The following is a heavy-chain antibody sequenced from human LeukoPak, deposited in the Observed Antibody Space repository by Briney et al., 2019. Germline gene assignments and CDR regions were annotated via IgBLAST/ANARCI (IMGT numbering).Heavy chain of an antibody. CDR3: TRLSFSSSWQD. V-gene: IGHV3-73*01. CDR1: GFTFSGSA. D-gene: IGHD6-13*01. J-gene: IGHJ4*02. CDR2: IRSKANSYAT. Sequence: GGSLRLTCAASGFTFSGSATHWVRQASGKGLEWVGRIRSKANSYATAYAASVKGRFTISRDDSKNTAYLQMNSPKAEDTAVYYCTRLSFSSSWQDWGQGTLVTVSS.